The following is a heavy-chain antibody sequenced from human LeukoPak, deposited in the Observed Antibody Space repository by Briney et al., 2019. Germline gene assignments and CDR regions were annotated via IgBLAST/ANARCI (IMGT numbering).Heavy chain of an antibody. J-gene: IGHJ4*02. CDR2: IYYSGST. CDR3: ARHVPVGATPFDY. Sequence: PSETLSLTCTVSGGSISSYYWSWIRQPPGKGLEWIGYIYYSGSTNYNPSLKSRITISEDTSKNQFSLKLSSVTAADTAVYYCARHVPVGATPFDYWGQGTLVTVSS. CDR1: GGSISSYY. D-gene: IGHD1-26*01. V-gene: IGHV4-59*08.